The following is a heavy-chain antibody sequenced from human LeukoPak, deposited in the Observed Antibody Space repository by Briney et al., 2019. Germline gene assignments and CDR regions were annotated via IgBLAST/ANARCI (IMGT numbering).Heavy chain of an antibody. Sequence: SETLSLTCTVSGGSISSSSYYWGWIRQPPGKGLEWIGSIYYSGSTYYNPSLKSRVTISVDTSKNQFSLKLSSVTAADTAVYYCARGPGSYLFYDPWGQGTLVTVSS. V-gene: IGHV4-39*07. CDR2: IYYSGST. J-gene: IGHJ5*02. D-gene: IGHD3-10*01. CDR3: ARGPGSYLFYDP. CDR1: GGSISSSSYY.